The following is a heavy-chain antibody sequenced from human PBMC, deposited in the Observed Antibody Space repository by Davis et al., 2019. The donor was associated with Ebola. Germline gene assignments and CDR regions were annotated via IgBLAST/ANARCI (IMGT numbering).Heavy chain of an antibody. CDR1: GFTFSSYA. CDR2: IWYDGSIQ. CDR3: ARDMMTLAYYGSGSNYFDY. J-gene: IGHJ4*02. Sequence: GESLKISCAASGFTFSSYAMHWVRQAPGKGLEWVAMIWYDGSIQYYVDSVEGRFTISRDNSKNTLSLQMNSLRAEDTAVYYCARDMMTLAYYGSGSNYFDYWGQGALVTVSS. D-gene: IGHD3-10*01. V-gene: IGHV3-33*01.